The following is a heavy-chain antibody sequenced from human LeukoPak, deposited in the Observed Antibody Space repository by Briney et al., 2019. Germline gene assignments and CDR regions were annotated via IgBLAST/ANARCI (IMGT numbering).Heavy chain of an antibody. CDR3: ARDAPLSSSWGTGSLDV. J-gene: IGHJ6*02. CDR2: ISSSSSTI. CDR1: GFTFSSYS. V-gene: IGHV3-48*01. D-gene: IGHD6-13*01. Sequence: GGSLRLSCAASGFTFSSYSMNWVRQAPGKGLEWVSYISSSSSTIYYADSVKGRFTISRDNAKNSLYLQMNSLRAEDTAVYYCARDAPLSSSWGTGSLDVWGQGTTVTVSS.